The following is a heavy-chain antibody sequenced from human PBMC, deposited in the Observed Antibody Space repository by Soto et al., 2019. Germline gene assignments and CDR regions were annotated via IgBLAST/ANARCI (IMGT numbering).Heavy chain of an antibody. Sequence: ASVKVSCKASGYTFASYGISWVRQAPGQGLEWMGWISAYNGNTNYAQKLQGRVTMTTDTSTSTAYMELRSLRAEDTAVYYCARGTIVGTSSNWFDPWGQGALVTVSS. CDR2: ISAYNGNT. V-gene: IGHV1-18*01. J-gene: IGHJ5*02. D-gene: IGHD1-26*01. CDR3: ARGTIVGTSSNWFDP. CDR1: GYTFASYG.